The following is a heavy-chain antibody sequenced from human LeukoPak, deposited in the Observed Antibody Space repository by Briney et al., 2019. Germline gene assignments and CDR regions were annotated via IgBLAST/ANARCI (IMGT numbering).Heavy chain of an antibody. Sequence: ASVEVSCKASGYTFATYGINWVRQATGQGLEWMGWMNPNSGNTGYAQKFQGRVTITRNTSISTAYMELSSLRSEDTAVYYCARGSYSNYYYYYYMDVWGKGSTVTVSS. CDR3: ARGSYSNYYYYYYMDV. V-gene: IGHV1-8*03. CDR1: GYTFATYG. D-gene: IGHD4-11*01. CDR2: MNPNSGNT. J-gene: IGHJ6*03.